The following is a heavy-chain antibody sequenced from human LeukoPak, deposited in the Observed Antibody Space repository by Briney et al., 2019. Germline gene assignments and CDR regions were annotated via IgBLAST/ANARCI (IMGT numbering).Heavy chain of an antibody. J-gene: IGHJ4*02. V-gene: IGHV3-53*01. CDR1: GLTVSKNY. D-gene: IGHD3-10*01. CDR2: IYSGGST. Sequence: GGSLRLSCAASGLTVSKNYMSWVRQAPGKGLESVSVIYSGGSTYYADSVRGRFIISRNNSKNTLYLQMNSLRVEDTAVYYCARVGGHWGQGTLVTVSS. CDR3: ARVGGH.